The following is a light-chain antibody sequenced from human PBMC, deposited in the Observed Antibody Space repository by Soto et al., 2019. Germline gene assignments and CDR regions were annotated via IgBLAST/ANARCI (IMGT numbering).Light chain of an antibody. J-gene: IGKJ1*01. CDR1: QTISSW. CDR3: QQYNTYWT. V-gene: IGKV1-5*01. CDR2: DAS. Sequence: DVRLTQSPSSLSASVGDRVTITCRANQTISSWLAWYQQKPGKAPKVLIYDASSLETGVPSRFSGSGSGTEFTLTISSLQPDDFAIYYCQQYNTYWTFGQGTKVDIK.